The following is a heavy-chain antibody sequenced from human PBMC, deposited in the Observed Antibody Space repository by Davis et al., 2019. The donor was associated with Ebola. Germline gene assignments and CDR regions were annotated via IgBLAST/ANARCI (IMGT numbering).Heavy chain of an antibody. CDR1: GGSVSSGSYY. CDR3: ARRGYSYGYSGMDV. Sequence: PGGSLRLSCTVSGGSVSSGSYYWSWIRQPPGKGLEWIGYIYYSGSTNYNPSLKSRVTISVDTSKNQFSLKLSSVTAADTAVYYCARRGYSYGYSGMDVWGQGTTVTVSS. V-gene: IGHV4-61*01. D-gene: IGHD5-18*01. CDR2: IYYSGST. J-gene: IGHJ6*02.